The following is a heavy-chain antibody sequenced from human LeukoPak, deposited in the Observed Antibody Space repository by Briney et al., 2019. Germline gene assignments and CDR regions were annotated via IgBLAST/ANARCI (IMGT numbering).Heavy chain of an antibody. V-gene: IGHV1-69*05. CDR2: IIPIFGTA. D-gene: IGHD1-26*01. CDR3: ARGPRYSGSYYAI. Sequence: GASVTVSCTASGGTFSSYAISWVRQAPGQGLEWMGGIIPIFGTANYAQKFQGRVTITTDESTSTAYMELSSLRSEDTAVYYCARGPRYSGSYYAIWGQGTMVTVSS. CDR1: GGTFSSYA. J-gene: IGHJ3*02.